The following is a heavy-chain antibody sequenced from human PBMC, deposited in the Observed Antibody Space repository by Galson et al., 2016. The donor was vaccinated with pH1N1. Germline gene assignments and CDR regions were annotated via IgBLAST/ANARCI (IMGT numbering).Heavy chain of an antibody. V-gene: IGHV3-9*01. J-gene: IGHJ3*02. CDR1: GFTFDDYA. D-gene: IGHD2/OR15-2a*01. CDR2: ISWNSGSI. Sequence: SLRLSCAASGFTFDDYAMYWVRQAPGKGLEWVSGISWNSGSIAYADSVKGRFTISRDNAKNSLYLQMNSLRAEDTALYYCAKVTSFLWGAFDIWGQGTMVTVSS. CDR3: AKVTSFLWGAFDI.